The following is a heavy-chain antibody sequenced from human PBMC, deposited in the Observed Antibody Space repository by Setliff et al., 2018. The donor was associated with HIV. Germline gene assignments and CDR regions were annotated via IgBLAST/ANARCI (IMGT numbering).Heavy chain of an antibody. CDR3: GKADCSAGSCPDY. CDR1: GGSLSGYY. J-gene: IGHJ4*02. Sequence: SETLSLTCAVYGGSLSGYYWSWIRQSPGKGLEWIGSIYYSGSTYYNPSLKSRVTISADTSKNHFSLNLTSVTAADTAVYYCGKADCSAGSCPDYWGRGTLVTVSS. V-gene: IGHV4-34*01. CDR2: IYYSGST. D-gene: IGHD2-15*01.